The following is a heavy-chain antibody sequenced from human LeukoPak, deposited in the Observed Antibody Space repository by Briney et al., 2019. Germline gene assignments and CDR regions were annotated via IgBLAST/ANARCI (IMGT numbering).Heavy chain of an antibody. V-gene: IGHV4-30-2*01. CDR1: GGSISSGGYS. CDR3: ARGGYYGDYAAY. Sequence: PSQTLSLTCAVSGGSISSGGYSWSWIRHPPGKGLEWIGYIYHSGSTYYNPSLKSRVTISVDRSKNQFSLKLSSVTAADTAVYYCARGGYYGDYAAYWGQGTLVTVSS. J-gene: IGHJ4*02. D-gene: IGHD4-17*01. CDR2: IYHSGST.